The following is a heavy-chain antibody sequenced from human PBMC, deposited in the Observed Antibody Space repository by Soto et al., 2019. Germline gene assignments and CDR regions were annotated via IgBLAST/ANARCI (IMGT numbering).Heavy chain of an antibody. CDR2: IYYSGST. V-gene: IGHV4-31*03. Sequence: QVQLQESGPGLVKPSQTLSLTCTVSGGSISSGGYYWSWIRQHPGKGLEWIGYIYYSGSTYYNPSLQSRVTISVDTSKNQFSLKLSSVTAADTAVYYCARSPAALPATAAHDAFDIWGQGTMVTVSS. J-gene: IGHJ3*02. CDR1: GGSISSGGYY. D-gene: IGHD2-2*01. CDR3: ARSPAALPATAAHDAFDI.